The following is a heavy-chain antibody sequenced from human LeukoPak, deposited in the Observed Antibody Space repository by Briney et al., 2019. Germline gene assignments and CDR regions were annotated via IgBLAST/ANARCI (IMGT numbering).Heavy chain of an antibody. D-gene: IGHD6-13*01. Sequence: SVKVSCTASGGTFSSYASSWVRQAPGQGLEWMGGIIPIFGTANYAQKFQGRVTITADESTSTAYMELSSLRSEGTAVYYCARDSDSSSWSRRFDPWGQGTLATVSS. CDR1: GGTFSSYA. J-gene: IGHJ5*02. V-gene: IGHV1-69*01. CDR2: IIPIFGTA. CDR3: ARDSDSSSWSRRFDP.